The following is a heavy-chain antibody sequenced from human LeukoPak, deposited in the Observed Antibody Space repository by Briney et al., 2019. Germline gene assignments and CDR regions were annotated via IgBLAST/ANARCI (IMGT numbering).Heavy chain of an antibody. V-gene: IGHV3-33*01. CDR2: IWNDGSNK. D-gene: IGHD6-13*01. CDR3: ARRRGYTQFGP. Sequence: GRSLRLSCATSGFTFSRIAMHWVRQAPGKGLEWVAVIWNDGSNKYYADSVKGRFTISRDNSKNTLYLQINSLRAEDSAVYYCARRRGYTQFGPWGQGTLVTVSS. CDR1: GFTFSRIA. J-gene: IGHJ5*02.